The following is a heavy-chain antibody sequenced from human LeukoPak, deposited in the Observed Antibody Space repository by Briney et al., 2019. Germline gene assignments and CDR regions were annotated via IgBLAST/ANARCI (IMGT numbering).Heavy chain of an antibody. CDR1: GFTFGDYG. CDR3: TRILLKWELPGSDAFDI. Sequence: GGSLRLSCMTSGFTFGDYGLSWVRQAPGKGLEWAGFIRSKAYGATTEYAASLKDRFTISRDDSKSIAYLQVNSLKTEDTAVYYCTRILLKWELPGSDAFDIWGEGTMVTVSS. V-gene: IGHV3-49*04. D-gene: IGHD1-26*01. CDR2: IRSKAYGATT. J-gene: IGHJ3*02.